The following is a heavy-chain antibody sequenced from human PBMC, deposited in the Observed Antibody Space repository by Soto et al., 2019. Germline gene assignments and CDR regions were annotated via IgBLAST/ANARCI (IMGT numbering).Heavy chain of an antibody. J-gene: IGHJ4*02. D-gene: IGHD3-22*01. V-gene: IGHV3-23*01. CDR3: AKADASGYNSLLFDY. CDR2: ISGSGDNT. Sequence: GGSLRLSCAASGFTFSSYAMTWVRLTPEKALEWVSTISGSGDNTYYADSVKGRFTISGNNSKNTVYVQMNSLRAEDTAKYYCAKADASGYNSLLFDYWGQGILVTVSS. CDR1: GFTFSSYA.